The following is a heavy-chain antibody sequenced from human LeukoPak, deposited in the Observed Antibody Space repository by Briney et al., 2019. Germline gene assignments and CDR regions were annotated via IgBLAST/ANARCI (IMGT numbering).Heavy chain of an antibody. CDR3: ARDAYYSSGWYFYFDY. CDR1: GFTFSSYA. D-gene: IGHD6-19*01. J-gene: IGHJ4*02. V-gene: IGHV3-30-3*01. Sequence: PGRSLRLSCAASGFTFSSYAMHWVRQVPGKGLEWVAVISYDGSNKYYADSVKGRFTISRDNSKNTLYLQMNSLRAEDTAVYYCARDAYYSSGWYFYFDYWGQGTLVTVSS. CDR2: ISYDGSNK.